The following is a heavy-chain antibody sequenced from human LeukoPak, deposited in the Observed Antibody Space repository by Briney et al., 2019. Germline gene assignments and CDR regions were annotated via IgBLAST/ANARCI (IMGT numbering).Heavy chain of an antibody. D-gene: IGHD3-10*01. V-gene: IGHV1-18*01. CDR2: IRAYNGNT. CDR1: GYTFTSYG. Sequence: ASVKVSCKASGYTFTSYGISWVRQAPGQGLEWMGWIRAYNGNTNYAQKLQGRVTMTADTSTSTAYMELRSLRSDDTAVYYCARERVWFGELLGRWFDPWGQGTLVTVSS. CDR3: ARERVWFGELLGRWFDP. J-gene: IGHJ5*02.